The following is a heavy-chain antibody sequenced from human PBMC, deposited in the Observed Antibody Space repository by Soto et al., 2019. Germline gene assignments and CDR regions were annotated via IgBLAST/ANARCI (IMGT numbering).Heavy chain of an antibody. Sequence: GASVKVSCKASGYTFTSYGISWVRQAPGQGLEWMGWISAYNGNTNYAQKLQSRVTMTTDTSTSTAYMELRSLRSDDTAVYYCARDLRALNDYGDYFDYWGQGTLVTVSS. V-gene: IGHV1-18*01. D-gene: IGHD4-17*01. J-gene: IGHJ4*02. CDR2: ISAYNGNT. CDR3: ARDLRALNDYGDYFDY. CDR1: GYTFTSYG.